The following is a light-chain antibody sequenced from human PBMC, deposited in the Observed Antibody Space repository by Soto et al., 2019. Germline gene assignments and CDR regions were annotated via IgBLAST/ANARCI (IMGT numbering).Light chain of an antibody. CDR3: LQDYNFPQT. CDR2: GAS. V-gene: IGKV1-6*01. Sequence: IQVAQSPPSLSASVGDTVTITCRASQDIRNDLGWYQQKPGRAPKLLIYGASNLQSGVPSRFSGSVSGTDFTLTISSLQPVDFATYYCLQDYNFPQTFGQGTKVEIK. J-gene: IGKJ1*01. CDR1: QDIRND.